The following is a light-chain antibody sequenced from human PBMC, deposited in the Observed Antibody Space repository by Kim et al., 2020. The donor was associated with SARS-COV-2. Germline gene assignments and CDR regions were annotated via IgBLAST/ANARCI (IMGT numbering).Light chain of an antibody. V-gene: IGKV3-20*01. CDR1: QSVSSTY. CDR2: GAS. J-gene: IGKJ4*01. CDR3: QQYGTSPLT. Sequence: EIVLTQSPGTLSLSPGERATLSCRASQSVSSTYLAWYQQKPGQPPRLLIYGASSRATGIPDRFSGSWSGTDFTLTISRLEPEDFAVYYCQQYGTSPLTFGGGTKLEI.